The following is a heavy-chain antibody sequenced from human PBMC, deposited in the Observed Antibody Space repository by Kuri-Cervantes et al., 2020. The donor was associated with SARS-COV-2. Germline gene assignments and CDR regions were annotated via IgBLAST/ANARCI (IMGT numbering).Heavy chain of an antibody. V-gene: IGHV4-34*01. CDR1: GFTFSDYY. CDR3: ARGRYYGSGWPTYFDY. J-gene: IGHJ4*02. Sequence: GSLRLSCAASGFTFSDYYMSWIRQAPGKGLEWIGEINHSGSTNYNPSLKSRVTISVDTSKNQFSLKLSSVTAADTAVYYCARGRYYGSGWPTYFDYWGQGTLVTVSS. CDR2: INHSGST. D-gene: IGHD6-19*01.